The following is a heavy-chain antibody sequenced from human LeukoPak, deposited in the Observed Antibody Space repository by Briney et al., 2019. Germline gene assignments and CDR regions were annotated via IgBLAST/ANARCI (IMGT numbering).Heavy chain of an antibody. J-gene: IGHJ3*02. CDR2: IRSKAYGGTT. CDR1: GFTFGDYA. Sequence: GGSLRLSCTASGFTFGDYAMSWFRQAPGQGLARVGFIRSKAYGGTTEYAASVKGRFTISRDDSKSIAYLQMNILKTEDTAVYYCTIWLVVVAATRTGDAFDIWGQGTMVTVSS. CDR3: TIWLVVVAATRTGDAFDI. V-gene: IGHV3-49*03. D-gene: IGHD2-15*01.